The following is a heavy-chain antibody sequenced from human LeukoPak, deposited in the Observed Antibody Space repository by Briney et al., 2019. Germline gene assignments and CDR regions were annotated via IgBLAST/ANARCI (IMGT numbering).Heavy chain of an antibody. CDR1: GGSISSGSYY. CDR3: ARAVVPAAISFDY. Sequence: SETLSLTCTVSGGSISSGSYYWSWIRQPPGKGLEWIGYIYYSGSTNYNPSLKSRVTISVDTSKNQFSLKLSSVTAADTAVYYCARAVVPAAISFDYWGQGTLVTVSS. J-gene: IGHJ4*02. V-gene: IGHV4-61*01. CDR2: IYYSGST. D-gene: IGHD2-2*01.